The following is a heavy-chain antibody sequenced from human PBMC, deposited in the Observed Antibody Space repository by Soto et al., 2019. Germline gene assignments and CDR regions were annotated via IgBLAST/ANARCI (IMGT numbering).Heavy chain of an antibody. CDR1: GGTFSSYA. CDR3: ARDRGAYYYDSSGYYPRVLDY. J-gene: IGHJ4*02. V-gene: IGHV1-69*13. CDR2: IIPIFGTA. Sequence: GASVKVSCKASGGTFSSYAISWVRQAPGQGLEWMGGIIPIFGTANYAQKFQGRVTITADESTSTAYMELSSPRSEDTAVYYCARDRGAYYYDSSGYYPRVLDYWGQGTLVTVSS. D-gene: IGHD3-22*01.